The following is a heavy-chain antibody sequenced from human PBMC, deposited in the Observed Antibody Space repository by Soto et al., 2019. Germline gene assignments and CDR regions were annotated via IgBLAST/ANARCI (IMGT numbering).Heavy chain of an antibody. CDR1: GGSIISGGYS. J-gene: IGHJ4*02. CDR3: AREDSGAFFDF. CDR2: IYSGTT. Sequence: SETLSLTCAVSGGSIISGGYSWSWIRQPPGKGLKWIGYIYSGTTHYNPSLESRVTIAMDRSKNQVSLSLKSVTAADTAVYYCAREDSGAFFDFWGQGTLVTVSS. V-gene: IGHV4-30-2*01. D-gene: IGHD2-15*01.